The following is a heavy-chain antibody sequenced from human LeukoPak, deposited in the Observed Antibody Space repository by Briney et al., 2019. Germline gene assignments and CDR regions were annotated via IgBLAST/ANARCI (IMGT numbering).Heavy chain of an antibody. D-gene: IGHD3-22*01. Sequence: GASVKVSCKASGYTFTSYGISWVRQAPGQGLEWMGCISAYNGNTNYAQKLQGRVTMTTDTSTSTAYMELRSLRSDDTAVYYCASLKNYYDSSGYLVTDAFDIWGQGTMVTVSS. J-gene: IGHJ3*02. CDR3: ASLKNYYDSSGYLVTDAFDI. CDR2: ISAYNGNT. V-gene: IGHV1-18*01. CDR1: GYTFTSYG.